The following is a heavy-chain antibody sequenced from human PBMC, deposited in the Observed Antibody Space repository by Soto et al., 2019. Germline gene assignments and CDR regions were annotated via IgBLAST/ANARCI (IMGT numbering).Heavy chain of an antibody. CDR3: AKGRYDFWSPYYFDS. Sequence: GGSLRLSCVGTGLNFDDFAMHLVRQAPGKGLEWVSGITWNSRVLAYADSVKGRFTISRDNARNTLYLQMDSLRDEDTAFYYCAKGRYDFWSPYYFDSWGQGTLVTVSS. CDR2: ITWNSRVL. CDR1: GLNFDDFA. V-gene: IGHV3-9*01. D-gene: IGHD3-3*01. J-gene: IGHJ4*02.